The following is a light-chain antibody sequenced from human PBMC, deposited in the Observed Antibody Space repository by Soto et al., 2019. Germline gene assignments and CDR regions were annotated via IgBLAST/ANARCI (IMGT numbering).Light chain of an antibody. J-gene: IGKJ1*01. CDR3: QQYNDWPET. Sequence: EIVMTQSPATLSVSPGERVTLSCRASQSVGSTLAWYQQKVGQAPRLLIYDASARATGIPARFSGSGSGTEFTLTISSLQSEDFAVYYCQQYNDWPETFGQGTKVDIK. CDR1: QSVGST. CDR2: DAS. V-gene: IGKV3-15*01.